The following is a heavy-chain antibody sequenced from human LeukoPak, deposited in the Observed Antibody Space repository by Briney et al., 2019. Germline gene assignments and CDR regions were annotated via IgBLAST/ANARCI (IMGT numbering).Heavy chain of an antibody. D-gene: IGHD3-10*01. CDR2: IKEDGSEK. Sequence: PGGSLRLSCAASGFTFSSYAMSWVRQAPGKGLEWVANIKEDGSEKYYADSVKGRFTISRDNAKNSLYLQMNSLRAEDTAVYYCARDVIVPYGSGRTYYYYYYMDVWGKGTTVTISS. V-gene: IGHV3-7*01. CDR1: GFTFSSYA. CDR3: ARDVIVPYGSGRTYYYYYYMDV. J-gene: IGHJ6*03.